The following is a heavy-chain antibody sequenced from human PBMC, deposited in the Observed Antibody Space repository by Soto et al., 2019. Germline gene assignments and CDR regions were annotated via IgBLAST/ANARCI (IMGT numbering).Heavy chain of an antibody. J-gene: IGHJ6*02. CDR1: GGSFSGYY. D-gene: IGHD3-3*01. CDR2: INHSGST. V-gene: IGHV4-34*01. Sequence: SETLSLTCAVYGGSFSGYYWSWIRQPPGKGLEWIGEINHSGSTNYNPSLKSRVTISVDTSKNQFSLKLSSVTAADTAVYYCARGPSEWLSLGYYYYGMDVWGQGTTVTVSS. CDR3: ARGPSEWLSLGYYYYGMDV.